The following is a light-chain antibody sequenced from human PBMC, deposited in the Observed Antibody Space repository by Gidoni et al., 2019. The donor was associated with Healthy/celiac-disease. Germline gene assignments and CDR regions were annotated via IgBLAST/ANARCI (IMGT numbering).Light chain of an antibody. J-gene: IGKJ4*01. V-gene: IGKV4-1*01. CDR2: WAS. CDR3: QQYYSTPLT. CDR1: QSVSYSSNNKNY. Sequence: DIVMTQSPDSLAVSLGARAPINCKSSQSVSYSSNNKNYLAWYQQKPGQPPKLLIYWASTRESGVPDRFSGSGSGTDFTLTISSLQAEDVAVYYCQQYYSTPLTFGGGTKVEIK.